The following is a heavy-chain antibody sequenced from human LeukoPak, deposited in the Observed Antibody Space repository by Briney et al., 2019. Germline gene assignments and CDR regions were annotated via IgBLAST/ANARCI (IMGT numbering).Heavy chain of an antibody. Sequence: ASVKVSCKASGYTFTGYYMHWVRQAPGQGLEWMGRINPNSGGTNYAQEFQGRVTMTRDTSISTAYMELSRLRSDDTAVYYCASGDILTGYYSGYYSDYWGQGTLVTVSS. CDR3: ASGDILTGYYSGYYSDY. CDR1: GYTFTGYY. J-gene: IGHJ4*02. CDR2: INPNSGGT. V-gene: IGHV1-2*06. D-gene: IGHD3-9*01.